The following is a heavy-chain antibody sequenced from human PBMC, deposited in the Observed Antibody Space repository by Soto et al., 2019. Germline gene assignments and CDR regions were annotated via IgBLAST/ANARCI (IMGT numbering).Heavy chain of an antibody. CDR3: ARGVGSGSYYNQYNWFDP. D-gene: IGHD3-10*01. V-gene: IGHV1-18*01. Sequence: QVQLVQSGGEVKKPGASVKVFCKASGYTFTNYGISWVRQAPGQGLEWMGWINVYNGNTKYAQKVQGRVTITTDTSTSTAYMELRSLRSDDTAVYYCARGVGSGSYYNQYNWFDPWGQGTLVTVSS. J-gene: IGHJ5*02. CDR1: GYTFTNYG. CDR2: INVYNGNT.